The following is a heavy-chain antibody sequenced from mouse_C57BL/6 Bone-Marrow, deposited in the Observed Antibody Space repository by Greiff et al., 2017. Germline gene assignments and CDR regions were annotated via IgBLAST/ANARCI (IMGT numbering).Heavy chain of an antibody. V-gene: IGHV1-64*01. D-gene: IGHD6-1*01. CDR2: IHPNRGST. CDR1: GYTFTSYW. CDR3: ARGRQCAY. Sequence: QVKLQQPGAELVKPGASVKLSCKASGYTFTSYWMHWVKQRPGQGLEWIGMIHPNRGSTNYNEKFKSQATLTVDKSSSTAYMQLSSLTSEDSAGYYWARGRQCAYWGQGTLVTVSA. J-gene: IGHJ3*01.